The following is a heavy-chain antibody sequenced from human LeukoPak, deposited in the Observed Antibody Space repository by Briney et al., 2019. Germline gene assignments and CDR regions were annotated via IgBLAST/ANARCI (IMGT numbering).Heavy chain of an antibody. CDR1: GYTFTGYY. V-gene: IGHV1-2*06. Sequence: ASVKVSCKASGYTFTGYYMHWVRQAPGQGLEWMGRINPNSGGTNYAQKFQGRVTMTRDTSISTAYMELSRLRSDDTAVYYCERDHGIDSSGYYYWGQGTLVTVSS. J-gene: IGHJ4*02. D-gene: IGHD3-22*01. CDR2: INPNSGGT. CDR3: ERDHGIDSSGYYY.